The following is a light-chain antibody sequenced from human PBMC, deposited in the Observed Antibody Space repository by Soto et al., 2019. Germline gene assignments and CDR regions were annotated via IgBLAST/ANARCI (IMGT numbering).Light chain of an antibody. CDR2: DVS. Sequence: QSVLTQPASVSGSPGQSITISCTGTSSDVGAYIYVSWYQQRPGKAPKVMIYDVSSRPSGVSNRFSGSKSGNTASLTISGLQAEDEADYYCSSYTSSSTLVFGTGTKVTV. J-gene: IGLJ1*01. CDR1: SSDVGAYIY. CDR3: SSYTSSSTLV. V-gene: IGLV2-14*01.